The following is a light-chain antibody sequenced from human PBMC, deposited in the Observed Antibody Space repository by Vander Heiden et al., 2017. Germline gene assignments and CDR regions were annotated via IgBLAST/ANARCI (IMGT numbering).Light chain of an antibody. CDR2: DDR. Sequence: SYVLTQPPSVSVAPGKTARITCGGNNIGSKSVHWYQQKPGQAPVLVVYDDRDRPSGIPERFSGSNSGNTATLTISRVEAGDEADYYCQVWDSSSDHLYVFGTGTKVTVL. V-gene: IGLV3-21*03. J-gene: IGLJ1*01. CDR1: NIGSKS. CDR3: QVWDSSSDHLYV.